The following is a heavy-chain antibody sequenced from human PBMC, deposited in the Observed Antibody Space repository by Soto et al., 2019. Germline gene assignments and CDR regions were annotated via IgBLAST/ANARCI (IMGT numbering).Heavy chain of an antibody. D-gene: IGHD3-3*01. CDR3: ASSVSYDFWSGYYSFGY. V-gene: IGHV4-31*03. Sequence: SETLSLTCTVSGGSISSGGYYWSWIRQHPGKGLEWIGYIYYRGSTYYNLSLKSRVTISVDTSKNQFSLKLSSVTAAGTAVYYCASSVSYDFWSGYYSFGYWGQGTLVTVSS. CDR2: IYYRGST. J-gene: IGHJ4*02. CDR1: GGSISSGGYY.